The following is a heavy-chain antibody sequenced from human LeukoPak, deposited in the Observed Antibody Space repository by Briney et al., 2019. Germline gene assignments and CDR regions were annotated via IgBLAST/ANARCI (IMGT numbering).Heavy chain of an antibody. CDR1: GFTFSSYW. V-gene: IGHV3-7*01. D-gene: IGHD1-1*01. CDR3: ARDPNWNREKDMDV. CDR2: IKQDGSEK. J-gene: IGHJ6*03. Sequence: GGSLRLSCAASGFTFSSYWMSWVRQAPGKGLEWGANIKQDGSEKYYVDSVKGRFTISRDNAKNSLYLQMNSLRAEDTAVYYCARDPNWNREKDMDVWGKGTTVTVSS.